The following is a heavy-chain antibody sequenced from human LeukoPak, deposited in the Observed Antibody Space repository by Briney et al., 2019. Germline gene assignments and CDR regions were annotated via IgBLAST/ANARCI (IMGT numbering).Heavy chain of an antibody. CDR1: GGSFSGYY. J-gene: IGHJ5*02. CDR2: INHSGST. V-gene: IGHV4-34*01. Sequence: SETLSLTCAVYGGSFSGYYWSWIRQPPGKGLEWIGEINHSGSTNYNPSLKSRVTISVDTSKNEFSLKLSSVTAAATAVYYCPRGYKSPPSIAAAGTGRFDPWGQGTLVTVSS. D-gene: IGHD6-13*01. CDR3: PRGYKSPPSIAAAGTGRFDP.